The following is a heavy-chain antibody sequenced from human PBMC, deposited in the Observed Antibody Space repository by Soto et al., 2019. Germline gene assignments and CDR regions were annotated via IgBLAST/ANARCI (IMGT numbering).Heavy chain of an antibody. V-gene: IGHV1-18*01. CDR2: ISAYNGNT. J-gene: IGHJ4*02. Sequence: GASVKVSCKASGYTFTSYGISWVRQAPGQGLEWMGWISAYNGNTKYAQKLQGRVTMTTDTSASTAYMELRSLRSDDTAVYYCARDAAVGLFDYWGQGTLVTVSS. D-gene: IGHD1-26*01. CDR3: ARDAAVGLFDY. CDR1: GYTFTSYG.